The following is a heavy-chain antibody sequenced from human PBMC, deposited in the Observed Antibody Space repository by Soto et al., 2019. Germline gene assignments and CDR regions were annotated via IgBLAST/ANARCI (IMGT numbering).Heavy chain of an antibody. CDR3: ARAPQQWLATHWGYFDY. V-gene: IGHV1-3*01. J-gene: IGHJ4*02. CDR1: GYTFTSYA. CDR2: INAGNGNT. Sequence: ASVKVSCKASGYTFTSYAMHWVRQAPGQRLEWMGWINAGNGNTKYSQKFQGRVTITRDTSASTAYMELSSLRSEDTAVYYCARAPQQWLATHWGYFDYWDQGPLVTGSS. D-gene: IGHD6-19*01.